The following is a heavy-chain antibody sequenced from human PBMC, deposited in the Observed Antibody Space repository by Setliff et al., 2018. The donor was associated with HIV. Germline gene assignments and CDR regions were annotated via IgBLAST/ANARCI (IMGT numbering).Heavy chain of an antibody. D-gene: IGHD3-22*01. CDR2: ISYTGST. Sequence: SETLSLTCAVYGGSFSGYYWGWIRQPPGKGLEWIGTISYTGSTYYNPSLKSRVTISIDTSKNQFSLRLGSVTAADTALYYCARLGRAIDRGGYSLRFDYWGQGTLVTVSS. V-gene: IGHV4-34*01. CDR1: GGSFSGYY. J-gene: IGHJ4*02. CDR3: ARLGRAIDRGGYSLRFDY.